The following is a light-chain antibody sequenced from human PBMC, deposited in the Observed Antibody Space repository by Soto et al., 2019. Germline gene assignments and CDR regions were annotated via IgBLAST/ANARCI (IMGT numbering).Light chain of an antibody. J-gene: IGLJ2*01. CDR1: SSDVGACNF. CDR2: EVY. Sequence: QSALTQPASVSGSPGRSITISCTGSSSDVGACNFVSWYQQHPGKAPKLIIFEVYNRPSGVSNRFSGSKYANTAPLTISGLQAEDAADYYCSSCTGSSTLVFGGGTKVTVL. CDR3: SSCTGSSTLV. V-gene: IGLV2-14*01.